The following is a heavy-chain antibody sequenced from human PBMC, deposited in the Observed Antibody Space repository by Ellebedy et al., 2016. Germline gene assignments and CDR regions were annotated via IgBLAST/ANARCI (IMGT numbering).Heavy chain of an antibody. Sequence: GESLKISCAASGFTFSRYWMHWVRQAPGKGLEWVSAIFSDGNTYYADSVKGRFTISRDNSKNTLYLQMNSLRAEDTAVYYCARGVGSGWFDPWGQGTLVTVSS. CDR1: GFTFSRYW. D-gene: IGHD2-15*01. CDR3: ARGVGSGWFDP. J-gene: IGHJ5*02. V-gene: IGHV3-53*01. CDR2: IFSDGNT.